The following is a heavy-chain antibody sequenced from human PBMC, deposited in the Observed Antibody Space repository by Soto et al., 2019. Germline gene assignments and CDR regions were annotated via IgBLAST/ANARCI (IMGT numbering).Heavy chain of an antibody. CDR2: MSAGGSI. D-gene: IGHD3-3*01. CDR3: AKGGRFLEWLLLDY. V-gene: IGHV3-23*01. CDR1: GFTSSTYA. Sequence: GGSLRLSCAASGFTSSTYAMSWVRQAPGKGLEWVSIMSAGGSINYADSVKGRFTISRDNSNNMLFLQMTSLRAEDTAVYYCAKGGRFLEWLLLDYWGQGTQVTVSS. J-gene: IGHJ4*02.